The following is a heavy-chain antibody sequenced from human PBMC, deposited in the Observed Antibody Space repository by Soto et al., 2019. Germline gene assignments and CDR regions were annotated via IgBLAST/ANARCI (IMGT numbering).Heavy chain of an antibody. Sequence: SETLSLTCTVSGDSVNTVNYYWTWIRQPPGKGLEWIGYVSHSGSTNYSPSLKSRVTLSVDTSKNQFYLTLTSVAAADTAVYYCARGRGIAVRPYYYGMDVWGQGTTVTASS. CDR2: VSHSGST. V-gene: IGHV4-61*01. J-gene: IGHJ6*02. CDR3: ARGRGIAVRPYYYGMDV. CDR1: GDSVNTVNYY. D-gene: IGHD6-6*01.